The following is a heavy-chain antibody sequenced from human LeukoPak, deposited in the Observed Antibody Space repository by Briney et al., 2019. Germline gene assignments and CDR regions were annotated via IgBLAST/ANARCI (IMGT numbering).Heavy chain of an antibody. J-gene: IGHJ5*02. CDR2: IYYSGST. Sequence: SETLSLTCAVYGGSFSGYYWSWIRQPPGKGLEWIGYIYYSGSTDYNPSLKSRVSISVDTSKNQFSLKLSSVTAADTAVYYCARDQGQLWSDWFDPWGQGTLVTVSS. CDR3: ARDQGQLWSDWFDP. CDR1: GGSFSGYY. D-gene: IGHD3-10*02. V-gene: IGHV4-59*01.